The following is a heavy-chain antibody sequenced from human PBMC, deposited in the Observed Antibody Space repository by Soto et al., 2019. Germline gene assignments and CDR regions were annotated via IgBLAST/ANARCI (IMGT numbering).Heavy chain of an antibody. CDR3: GREGSYSAYHFAHGIQLWSFDF. V-gene: IGHV4-4*07. CDR1: VESINSFS. CDR2: IFSSGTT. D-gene: IGHD5-12*01. J-gene: IGHJ4*02. Sequence: SEPPSVRCIFSVESINSFSWSWVRQPPRKGLDSLRPIFSSGTTSFTPSLASRVAMSVDRSKAHFSLNLSSVTAADMAAYSCGREGSYSAYHFAHGIQLWSFDFWGQGAVVTVYS.